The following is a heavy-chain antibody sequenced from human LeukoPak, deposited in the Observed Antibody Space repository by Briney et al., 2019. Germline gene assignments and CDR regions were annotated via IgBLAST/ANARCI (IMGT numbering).Heavy chain of an antibody. J-gene: IGHJ4*02. Sequence: GGSLRLSCAASGFTFSSYSMNWVRQARGKGREGVAVISYDGSNKYYADSVKGRFTISRDNSKNTLYLEMNGLRAEDTAVYYCATPGAARPPLFDYWGQGTLVTVSS. D-gene: IGHD6-6*01. V-gene: IGHV3-30*03. CDR2: ISYDGSNK. CDR3: ATPGAARPPLFDY. CDR1: GFTFSSYS.